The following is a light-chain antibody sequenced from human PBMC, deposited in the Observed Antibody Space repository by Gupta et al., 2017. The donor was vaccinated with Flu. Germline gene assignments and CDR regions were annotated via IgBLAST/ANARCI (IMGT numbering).Light chain of an antibody. CDR3: QQRSNWPLLT. J-gene: IGKJ4*01. CDR1: QSVSSY. Sequence: EIVLTQSLATLSLSPGERATLSCRASQSVSSYLAWYQQKPGQAPRLLIYGASNRATGIPARFSGSGSGTVFTLTISSLEPEDFAVYYCQQRSNWPLLTFGGGTKVEIK. CDR2: GAS. V-gene: IGKV3-11*01.